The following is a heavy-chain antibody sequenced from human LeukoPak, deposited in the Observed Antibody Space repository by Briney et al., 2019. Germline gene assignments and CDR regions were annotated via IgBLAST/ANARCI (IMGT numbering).Heavy chain of an antibody. CDR2: IYYSGSP. CDR1: GGSMSTYY. D-gene: IGHD2-21*01. V-gene: IGHV4-59*08. Sequence: SETLSLTCTVSGGSMSTYYRGWIRQPPGEGLEWIGYIYYSGSPSYNPSLESRVTISVDTSKTQFSLKLSSVTAADTAVYYCARASYLLGLDVWGQGTGVTVSS. J-gene: IGHJ6*02. CDR3: ARASYLLGLDV.